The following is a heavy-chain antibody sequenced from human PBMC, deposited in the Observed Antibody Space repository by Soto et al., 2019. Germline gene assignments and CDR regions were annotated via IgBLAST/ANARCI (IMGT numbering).Heavy chain of an antibody. CDR2: VYASGTT. Sequence: NPSETLSLTCSFSCGSINSYWWSWIRQPAGKGLEWMGRVYASGTTDYNPPLNSRATLSVETSKNQFSLKLSSVTAADTAVYYCARDIGSYAYGEGYWGQGIQVTVSS. CDR1: CGSINSYW. V-gene: IGHV4-4*07. J-gene: IGHJ4*02. CDR3: ARDIGSYAYGEGY. D-gene: IGHD3-10*01.